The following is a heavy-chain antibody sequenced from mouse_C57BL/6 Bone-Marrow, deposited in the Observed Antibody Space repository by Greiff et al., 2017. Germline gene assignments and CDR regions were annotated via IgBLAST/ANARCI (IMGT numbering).Heavy chain of an antibody. CDR1: GYTFTSYW. D-gene: IGHD1-1*01. CDR2: IYPGSGST. CDR3: ARPPYYYGSNWYCDV. V-gene: IGHV1-55*01. Sequence: VQLQQPGAELVKPGASVKMSCKASGYTFTSYWITWVKQRPGQGLEWIGDIYPGSGSTNYNEKFKSKATLTVDTSSSTAYMQLSSLTSEDSAVYYCARPPYYYGSNWYCDVWGTGTTVTVSS. J-gene: IGHJ1*03.